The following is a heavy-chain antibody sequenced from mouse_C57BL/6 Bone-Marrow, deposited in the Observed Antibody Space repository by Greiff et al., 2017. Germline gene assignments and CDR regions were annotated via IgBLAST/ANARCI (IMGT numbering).Heavy chain of an antibody. Sequence: QVQLQQSGPELVKPGASVKISCKASGYAFSSSWMNWVKQRPGKGLEWIGRIYPGDGDTNYNGKFKGKATLTADKSSSTAYMQLSSLTSEDSAVYFCAYLITTHYWGQGTTLTVSS. CDR3: AYLITTHY. D-gene: IGHD1-1*01. CDR2: IYPGDGDT. CDR1: GYAFSSSW. V-gene: IGHV1-82*01. J-gene: IGHJ2*01.